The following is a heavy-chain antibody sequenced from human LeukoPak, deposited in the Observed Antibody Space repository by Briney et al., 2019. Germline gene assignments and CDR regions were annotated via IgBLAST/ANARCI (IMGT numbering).Heavy chain of an antibody. Sequence: PGGSLRLSCAASGFTFSSYSMNWVRQAPGKGLEWVSYISSSSTIYYADSVKGRFTISRDNAKNTLYLQMNSLRAEDTAVYYCAREWRGYYYDSGGYYLLDAFDIWGQGTMVIVSS. D-gene: IGHD3-22*01. J-gene: IGHJ3*02. V-gene: IGHV3-48*01. CDR2: ISSSSTI. CDR1: GFTFSSYS. CDR3: AREWRGYYYDSGGYYLLDAFDI.